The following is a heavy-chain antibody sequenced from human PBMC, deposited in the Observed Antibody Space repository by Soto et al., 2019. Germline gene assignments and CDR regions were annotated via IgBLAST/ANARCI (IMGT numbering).Heavy chain of an antibody. CDR2: IYHSGST. D-gene: IGHD6-13*01. CDR1: GGSISSSNW. CDR3: ARFRLAAAGNHFDY. J-gene: IGHJ4*02. Sequence: SETLSLTCAVSGGSISSSNWWSWVRQPPGKGLEWIGEIYHSGSTNYNPSLKSRVTISVDKSKNQFSLKLSSVTAADTAVYYCARFRLAAAGNHFDYWGQGTLVTVSS. V-gene: IGHV4-4*02.